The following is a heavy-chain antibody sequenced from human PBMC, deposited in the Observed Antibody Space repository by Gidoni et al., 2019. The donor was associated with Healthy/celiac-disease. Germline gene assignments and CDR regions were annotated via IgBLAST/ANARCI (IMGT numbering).Heavy chain of an antibody. CDR3: VKEDTYYDFWSGFLV. J-gene: IGHJ6*02. CDR1: GFTFSSYA. CDR2: ISSNGGST. Sequence: EVQLVESGGGLVQPGGSRRLSCSASGFTFSSYAMHWVRQAPGKGLEYGSAISSNGGSTYYADSVKGRFTISRDNSKNTLYLQMSSLRAEDTAVYYCVKEDTYYDFWSGFLVWGQGTTVTVSS. V-gene: IGHV3-64D*06. D-gene: IGHD3-3*01.